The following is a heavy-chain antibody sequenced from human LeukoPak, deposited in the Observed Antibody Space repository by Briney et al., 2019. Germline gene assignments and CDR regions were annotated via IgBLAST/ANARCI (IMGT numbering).Heavy chain of an antibody. CDR3: ARDGCSSNSCYFLSEPGFFDY. Sequence: PSETLSLTCTVSGGSISSYYWSWFRQPAGKGLEWIGRIYTSGSTNYNPSLKSRVTMSVDTSKNQFSLKLSSVTAADTAVYYCARDGCSSNSCYFLSEPGFFDYWGQGTLVTVSS. V-gene: IGHV4-4*07. CDR2: IYTSGST. J-gene: IGHJ4*02. CDR1: GGSISSYY. D-gene: IGHD2-2*01.